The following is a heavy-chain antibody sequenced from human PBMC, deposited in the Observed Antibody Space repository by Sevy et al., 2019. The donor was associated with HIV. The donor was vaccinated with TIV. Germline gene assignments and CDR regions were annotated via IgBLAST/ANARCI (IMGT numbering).Heavy chain of an antibody. CDR3: AKGVVVTAHPYDAFDI. V-gene: IGHV3-23*01. CDR1: GFTFSRYW. D-gene: IGHD2-21*02. CDR2: ISGSGGST. Sequence: GGSLRLSCAASGFTFSRYWMSWVRQAPGKGLEWVSAISGSGGSTYYADSVKGRFTISRDTSKNTLYLQMNSLRAEDTAVYYCAKGVVVTAHPYDAFDIWGQGTMVTVSS. J-gene: IGHJ3*02.